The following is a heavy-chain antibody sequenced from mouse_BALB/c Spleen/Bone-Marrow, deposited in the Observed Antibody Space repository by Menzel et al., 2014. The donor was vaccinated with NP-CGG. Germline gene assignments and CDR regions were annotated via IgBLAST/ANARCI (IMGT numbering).Heavy chain of an antibody. J-gene: IGHJ3*01. CDR2: INPDSSTI. Sequence: EVKVVESGGGLVQPGGSLKLSCAASGFDFSRFWMSWVRQAPGKGLEWIGEINPDSSTINYTPSLKDKFIISRDNAKNTLYLQMSKVRSEDTALYYCARLVYYGSFAFWGQGTLVTVSA. V-gene: IGHV4-1*02. D-gene: IGHD1-2*01. CDR3: ARLVYYGSFAF. CDR1: GFDFSRFW.